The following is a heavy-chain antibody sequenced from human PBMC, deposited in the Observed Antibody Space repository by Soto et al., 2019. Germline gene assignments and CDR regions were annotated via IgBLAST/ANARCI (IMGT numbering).Heavy chain of an antibody. J-gene: IGHJ4*02. Sequence: SETLSLTCTVSGVSVSRTYWTWIRQPPGKGLEWIGYIYDDGDSNHNPFLKSRVSMSVDTSKNQVSLKLTSVTAADAAVYYCARERTALDSWGQGTLVTVSS. V-gene: IGHV4-59*02. CDR1: GVSVSRTY. CDR3: ARERTALDS. CDR2: IYDDGDS.